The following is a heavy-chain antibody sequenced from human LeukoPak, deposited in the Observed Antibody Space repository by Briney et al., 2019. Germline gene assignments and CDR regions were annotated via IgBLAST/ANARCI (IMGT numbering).Heavy chain of an antibody. CDR2: IYPGDSDT. V-gene: IGHV5-51*01. Sequence: GESLKISCKGSGYSFTSYWIDWVRQMPGKGLEWMGIIYPGDSDTRYSPSFQGQVTISADKSISTAYLQWSSLKASDTAMYYCARQTVAGVYYYYGMDVWGQGTTVTVSS. CDR1: GYSFTSYW. J-gene: IGHJ6*02. CDR3: ARQTVAGVYYYYGMDV. D-gene: IGHD6-19*01.